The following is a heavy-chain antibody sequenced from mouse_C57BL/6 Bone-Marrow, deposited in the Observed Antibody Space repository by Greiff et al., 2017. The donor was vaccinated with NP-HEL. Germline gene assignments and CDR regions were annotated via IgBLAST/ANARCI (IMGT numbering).Heavy chain of an antibody. V-gene: IGHV7-1*01. Sequence: EVQLVESGGGLVQSGRSLRLSCATSGFTFSDFYMEWVRQAPGKGLEWIAASRNKANDYTTEYSASVKGRFIVSRDTSQSILYLQMNALRAEDTAIYYCARDAGTGYAMDYWGQGTSVTVSS. CDR3: ARDAGTGYAMDY. J-gene: IGHJ4*01. CDR2: SRNKANDYTT. CDR1: GFTFSDFY. D-gene: IGHD3-3*01.